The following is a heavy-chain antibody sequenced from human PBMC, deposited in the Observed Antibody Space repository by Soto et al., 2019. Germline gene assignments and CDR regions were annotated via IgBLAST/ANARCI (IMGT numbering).Heavy chain of an antibody. J-gene: IGHJ4*02. D-gene: IGHD1-26*01. CDR2: IIPILGIT. V-gene: IGHV1-69*02. CDR3: ARGSSGSYKGY. Sequence: GGSVKVSCQASGGTFSSYTISWVRKAPGKGLEWMGMIIPILGITNYAQKFQGRVTMTSDTSTSTVYMELSSLRSEDTAVYYCARGSSGSYKGYWGQGTLVTAPQ. CDR1: GGTFSSYT.